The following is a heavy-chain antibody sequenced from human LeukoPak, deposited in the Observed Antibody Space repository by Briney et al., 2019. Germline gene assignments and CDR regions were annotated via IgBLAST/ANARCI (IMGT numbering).Heavy chain of an antibody. D-gene: IGHD6-13*01. V-gene: IGHV3-23*01. J-gene: IGHJ4*02. CDR3: AKVRYMNSWYREIDY. CDR2: ISGSGGST. CDR1: GFTFSSYA. Sequence: GGSLRLSCAASGFTFSSYAMSWVRQAPGKGLEWVSAISGSGGSTYCADSVKGGFTISRDNSKSTLFLQMNSLRAEDTAVYYCAKVRYMNSWYREIDYWGQGTLVTVSS.